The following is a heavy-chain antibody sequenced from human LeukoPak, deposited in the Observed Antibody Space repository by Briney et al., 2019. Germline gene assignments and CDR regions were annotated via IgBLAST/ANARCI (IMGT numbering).Heavy chain of an antibody. D-gene: IGHD4-17*01. Sequence: SVTVSCKASGFTFGTSAVQWVRQARGQRLEWIGWFVVGSGHTNYAQKFQERATITRDMSTSTAYMELSSLRSEDTAVYYCAAALTVTTGSTYYGLDVWGQGTTVTVSS. CDR1: GFTFGTSA. CDR3: AAALTVTTGSTYYGLDV. V-gene: IGHV1-58*01. CDR2: FVVGSGHT. J-gene: IGHJ6*02.